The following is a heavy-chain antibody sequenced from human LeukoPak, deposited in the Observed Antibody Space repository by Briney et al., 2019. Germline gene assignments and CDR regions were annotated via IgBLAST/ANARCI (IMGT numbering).Heavy chain of an antibody. V-gene: IGHV3-74*01. CDR3: ARIASRDYFDY. J-gene: IGHJ4*02. CDR2: INSDGGST. CDR1: GFTFSGYW. D-gene: IGHD2-2*01. Sequence: GGSLRLSCAASGFTFSGYWMHWVRQAPGKGLVWVSRINSDGGSTNYADSVKGRFTISRDNAKNTLYLQMNSLRAEDTAVYYRARIASRDYFDYWGQGTLVTVSS.